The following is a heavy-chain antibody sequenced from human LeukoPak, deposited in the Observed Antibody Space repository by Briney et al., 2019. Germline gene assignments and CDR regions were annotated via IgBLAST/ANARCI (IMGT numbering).Heavy chain of an antibody. CDR1: GFTFSSYS. V-gene: IGHV3-21*01. D-gene: IGHD5-18*01. CDR3: ARDPGYSYGEADY. J-gene: IGHJ4*02. Sequence: GGSLRLSCAASGFTFSSYSMNWVRQAPGKGLEWVSSISSSSSYIYYADSVKGRFTISRDNAKNSLYLQMNSPRAEDTAVYYCARDPGYSYGEADYWGQGTLVTVSS. CDR2: ISSSSSYI.